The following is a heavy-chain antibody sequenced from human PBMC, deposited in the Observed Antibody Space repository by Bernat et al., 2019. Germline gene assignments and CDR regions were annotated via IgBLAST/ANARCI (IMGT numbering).Heavy chain of an antibody. CDR2: IGGSGGIT. J-gene: IGHJ6*03. CDR1: GFTFNNFA. CDR3: AKVLGYCSSTSCYESDYYYYMDV. Sequence: EVQLLESGGGLVQPGGSLRLSCAASGFTFNNFAMSWVRQAPGKGLEWVSAIGGSGGITYYADSVKGRFTISRDNSKNTLYLQMNSLRAEDTAIYYCAKVLGYCSSTSCYESDYYYYMDVWGKGTTVTVSS. V-gene: IGHV3-23*01. D-gene: IGHD2-2*01.